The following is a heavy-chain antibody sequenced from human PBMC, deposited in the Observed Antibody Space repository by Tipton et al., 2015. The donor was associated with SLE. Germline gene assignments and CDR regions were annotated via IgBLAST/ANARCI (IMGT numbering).Heavy chain of an antibody. CDR2: IKQDGSEK. V-gene: IGHV3-7*01. Sequence: SLRFSCAASGFTFSSYWMSWVRQAPGKGLEWVANIKQDGSEKYYVDSVKGRFTISRDNAKNSLYLQMNSLRAEDTAVYYCARRRGGSGSYYNEAFDIWGQGTMVTVSS. D-gene: IGHD3-10*01. CDR3: ARRRGGSGSYYNEAFDI. J-gene: IGHJ3*02. CDR1: GFTFSSYW.